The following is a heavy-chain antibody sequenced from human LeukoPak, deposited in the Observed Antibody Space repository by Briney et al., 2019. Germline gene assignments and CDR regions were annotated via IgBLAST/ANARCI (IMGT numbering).Heavy chain of an antibody. J-gene: IGHJ3*02. D-gene: IGHD2-15*01. V-gene: IGHV4-4*07. CDR1: GGSISSYY. CDR2: IYTSGST. CDR3: ARVNVSTWLLNAFDI. Sequence: SETLSLTCTVSGGSISSYYWSWIRQPAGKGLEWIGRIYTSGSTNYNPSLKSRVTISVDTSKNQFSLKLSSVTAADTAVYYCARVNVSTWLLNAFDIWGQGTMVTVSS.